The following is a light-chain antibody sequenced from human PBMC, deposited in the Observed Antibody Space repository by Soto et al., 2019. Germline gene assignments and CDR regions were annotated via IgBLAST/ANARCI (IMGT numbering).Light chain of an antibody. CDR3: QQSGNSPWT. J-gene: IGKJ1*01. CDR1: QSVSSSY. V-gene: IGKV3-20*01. CDR2: GAS. Sequence: SLSPGERATLSCRASQSVSSSYLAWYQQKPGQAPRLLIYGASSRATGIPDRFSGSGSGTDFTLTINRLEPEDFAVYYCQQSGNSPWTFGQGTKVEIK.